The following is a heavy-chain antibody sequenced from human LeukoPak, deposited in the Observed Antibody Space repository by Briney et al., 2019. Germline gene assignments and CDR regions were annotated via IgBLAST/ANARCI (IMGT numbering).Heavy chain of an antibody. Sequence: PGRSLRLSCTASGFTFGDYAMSWVRQAPGKGLGWVGFIRSKAYGGTTEYAASVKGRFTISRDDSKSIAYLQMNSLKTEDTAVYYCTRAFPAAGTYSFDYWGQGTLVTVSS. CDR1: GFTFGDYA. V-gene: IGHV3-49*04. D-gene: IGHD6-13*01. J-gene: IGHJ4*02. CDR3: TRAFPAAGTYSFDY. CDR2: IRSKAYGGTT.